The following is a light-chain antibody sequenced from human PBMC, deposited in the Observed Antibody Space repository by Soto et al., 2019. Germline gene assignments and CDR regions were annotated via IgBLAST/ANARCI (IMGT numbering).Light chain of an antibody. CDR3: QQYGSSPPYT. CDR1: QSVSSSY. Sequence: EIVLTQSPATLSLSPGEGATLSCRASQSVSSSYLAWYQQKPGQAPRLLIYGASSRATGIPDRFSGSGSGTDFTLTISRLEPEDFAVYYCQQYGSSPPYTFGQGTKVDIK. V-gene: IGKV3-20*01. J-gene: IGKJ2*01. CDR2: GAS.